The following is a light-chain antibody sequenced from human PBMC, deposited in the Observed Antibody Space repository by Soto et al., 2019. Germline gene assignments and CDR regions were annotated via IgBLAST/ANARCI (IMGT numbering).Light chain of an antibody. V-gene: IGKV1-39*01. J-gene: IGKJ4*01. CDR2: AAS. CDR1: QSISNY. Sequence: DIRMTQSPSSLSASVGDRVTITCRASQSISNYLNWYQHKPGKAPKHLIYAASSFQSGVPSRFSGSESGTDFTLTISSLQPEDFATDYCQQTYSAPLTFGGGTKVEIK. CDR3: QQTYSAPLT.